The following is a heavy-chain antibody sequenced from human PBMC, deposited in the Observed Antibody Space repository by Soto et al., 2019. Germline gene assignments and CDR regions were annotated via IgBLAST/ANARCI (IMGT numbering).Heavy chain of an antibody. D-gene: IGHD5-18*01. CDR1: GFSFHVYS. V-gene: IGHV3-21*01. CDR3: ARAYTASGNYYYSYGMDV. CDR2: ISSSSSYK. Sequence: GGSLRLSCAASGFSFHVYSMTWVRQAPGKGLEWVASISSSSSYKDYADSVKGRFTVSRDNAKNSLYLQMNSLRAGDTAVYYCARAYTASGNYYYSYGMDVWDQGTAVTVSS. J-gene: IGHJ6*02.